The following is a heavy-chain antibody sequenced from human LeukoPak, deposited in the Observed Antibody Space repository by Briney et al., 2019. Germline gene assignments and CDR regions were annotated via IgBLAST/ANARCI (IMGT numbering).Heavy chain of an antibody. V-gene: IGHV3-48*01. CDR2: ISSSSSTI. CDR1: GFTFSNAW. Sequence: GGSLRLSCAASGFTFSNAWMNWVRQAPGKGLEWVSYISSSSSTIYYADSVKGRFTISRDNAKNSLYLQMNSLRAEDTAVYYCTRDQGDYWGQGTLVTVSS. CDR3: TRDQGDY. J-gene: IGHJ4*02.